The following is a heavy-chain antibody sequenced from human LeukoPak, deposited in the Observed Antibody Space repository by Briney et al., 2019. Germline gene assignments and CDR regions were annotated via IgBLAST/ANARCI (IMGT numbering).Heavy chain of an antibody. Sequence: SQTLSLTCAISGDSVSSNSAAWNWIRQTPSRGLEWLGRTYYRSKWYNDYAVSVKSRITINPDTSKNQFSLQLNSVTPEDTAVYYCARDHPITGGYGPSPLHAFDIWGQGTMVTVSS. D-gene: IGHD5-12*01. CDR2: TYYRSKWYN. CDR1: GDSVSSNSAA. V-gene: IGHV6-1*01. J-gene: IGHJ3*02. CDR3: ARDHPITGGYGPSPLHAFDI.